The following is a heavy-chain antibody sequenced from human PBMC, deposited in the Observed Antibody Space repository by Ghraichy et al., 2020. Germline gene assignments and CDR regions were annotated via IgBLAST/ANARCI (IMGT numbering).Heavy chain of an antibody. Sequence: SGPTLVKPTQTLTLTCTFSGFSLSTSGVGVGWVRQPPGKALEWLALIYWNDDKRYSPSLKSRLTITKDTSKNQVVLRMTNLDPVDTATYYCAHSVAYYDHVWGTYRSNWFDPWGQGTLVTVSS. D-gene: IGHD3-16*02. J-gene: IGHJ5*02. CDR2: IYWNDDK. CDR3: AHSVAYYDHVWGTYRSNWFDP. CDR1: GFSLSTSGVG. V-gene: IGHV2-5*01.